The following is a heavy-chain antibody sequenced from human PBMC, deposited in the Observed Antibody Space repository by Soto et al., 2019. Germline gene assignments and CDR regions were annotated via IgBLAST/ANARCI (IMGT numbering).Heavy chain of an antibody. Sequence: ASVKVSCKTSGYTFTDYYTHWVRQAPGQGLEWMGWMNPKSGGAYFAQKFQGRVTLTRDTSIGTAYIEVNSLTSDDTAVYFCTRENIENSDGLYDAFDIWGQGTTVTDSS. CDR1: GYTFTDYY. V-gene: IGHV1-2*02. J-gene: IGHJ3*02. CDR3: TRENIENSDGLYDAFDI. CDR2: MNPKSGGA. D-gene: IGHD5-18*01.